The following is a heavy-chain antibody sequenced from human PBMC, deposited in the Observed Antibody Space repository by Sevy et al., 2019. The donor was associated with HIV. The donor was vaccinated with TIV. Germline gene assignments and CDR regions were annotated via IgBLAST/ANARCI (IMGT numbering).Heavy chain of an antibody. V-gene: IGHV3-64D*06. Sequence: RGSLRLSCSASGFTFSSYPMHWVRQAPGKGLEFVSLISGNGGSTYYADSVKGRFTISRDNFKKTLYLQMSSLRAEDTAVYYCVTRGGLVGATDFDYWGQGTRVTVSS. J-gene: IGHJ4*02. CDR3: VTRGGLVGATDFDY. CDR1: GFTFSSYP. D-gene: IGHD1-26*01. CDR2: ISGNGGST.